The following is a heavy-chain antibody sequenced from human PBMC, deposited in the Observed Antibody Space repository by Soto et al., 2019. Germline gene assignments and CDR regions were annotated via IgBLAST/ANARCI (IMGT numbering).Heavy chain of an antibody. Sequence: QVQLVESGGGVVQPGRSLRLSCAASGFTFSSYGMHWVRQAPGKGLEWVAVILYDGSTEYFADSVKGRFTISRDNSKNXMDLQMNSLRVEDTAVYYCAKDHYDRSSWAWYFDNWGQGTLVTVSS. D-gene: IGHD6-13*01. CDR3: AKDHYDRSSWAWYFDN. CDR2: ILYDGSTE. J-gene: IGHJ4*02. V-gene: IGHV3-30*18. CDR1: GFTFSSYG.